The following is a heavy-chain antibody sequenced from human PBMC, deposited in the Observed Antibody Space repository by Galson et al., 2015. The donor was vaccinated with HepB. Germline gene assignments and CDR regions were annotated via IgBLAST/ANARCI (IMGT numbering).Heavy chain of an antibody. CDR1: GFTFSSQA. J-gene: IGHJ4*02. CDR2: ISGGGGST. V-gene: IGHV3-23*01. D-gene: IGHD5-18*01. Sequence: SLRLSCAASGFTFSSQAMSWVRQAPGKGLEWVSLISGGGGSTYYADSVKGRFTISRDNSKNTLFLQMNSLRAEDTAVYYCAKDQGYNYGYPVDCWGQGTLVAVSS. CDR3: AKDQGYNYGYPVDC.